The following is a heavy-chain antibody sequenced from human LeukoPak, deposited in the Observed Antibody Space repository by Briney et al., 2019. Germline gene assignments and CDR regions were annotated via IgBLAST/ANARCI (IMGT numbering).Heavy chain of an antibody. CDR1: GGSISSGGYS. Sequence: NPSETLSLTCTVSGGSISSGGYSWSWIRQPPGKGLEWIGYIYHSGSTYYNPSLKSRVTISVDRSKNQFSLKLSSVTAADTAVYYCARAEQQPPFVGENRNWFDPWGQGTLVTVSS. CDR2: IYHSGST. J-gene: IGHJ5*02. V-gene: IGHV4-30-2*01. D-gene: IGHD6-13*01. CDR3: ARAEQQPPFVGENRNWFDP.